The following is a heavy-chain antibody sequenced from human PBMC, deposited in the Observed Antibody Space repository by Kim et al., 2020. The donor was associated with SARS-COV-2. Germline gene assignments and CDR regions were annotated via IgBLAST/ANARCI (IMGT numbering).Heavy chain of an antibody. V-gene: IGHV4-59*08. D-gene: IGHD1-1*01. Sequence: SETLSLTCTVSGGSISSYYWSWIRQPPGKGLEWIGYIYYSGSTNYNPSLKSRVTISVDTSKNQFSLKLSSVTAADTAVYYCAGTQRRIGAFDIWGQGTMVTVSS. CDR3: AGTQRRIGAFDI. CDR2: IYYSGST. CDR1: GGSISSYY. J-gene: IGHJ3*02.